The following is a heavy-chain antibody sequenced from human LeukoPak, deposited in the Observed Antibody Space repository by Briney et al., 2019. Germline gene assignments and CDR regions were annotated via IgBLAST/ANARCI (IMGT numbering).Heavy chain of an antibody. Sequence: GGSLRLSCAASGFTFSSYWMHWVRQAPGKGLVWVSRINSDGSSTSYADSVKGRFTISRDNTKNTLYLQMNSLRAEDTAVYYCARMGLEMATALDYWGQGTLVTVSS. CDR3: ARMGLEMATALDY. V-gene: IGHV3-74*01. J-gene: IGHJ4*02. CDR2: INSDGSST. D-gene: IGHD5-24*01. CDR1: GFTFSSYW.